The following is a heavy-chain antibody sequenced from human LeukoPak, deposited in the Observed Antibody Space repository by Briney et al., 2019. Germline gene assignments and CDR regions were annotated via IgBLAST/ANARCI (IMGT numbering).Heavy chain of an antibody. CDR2: ISSSSYI. Sequence: PGGSLRLSCAASGFTFGSYSMNWVRQAPGKGLEWVSSISSSSYIYYADSVKGRFTISRDNAKNSLYLQMNSLRAEDTAVYYCAREKEQWLGFDPWGQGTLVTVSS. V-gene: IGHV3-21*01. J-gene: IGHJ5*02. CDR1: GFTFGSYS. D-gene: IGHD6-19*01. CDR3: AREKEQWLGFDP.